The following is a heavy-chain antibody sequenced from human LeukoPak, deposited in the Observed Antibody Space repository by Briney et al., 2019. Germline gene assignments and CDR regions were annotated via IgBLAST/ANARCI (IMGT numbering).Heavy chain of an antibody. CDR3: ARDQAATNTQVRFCLD. J-gene: IGHJ4*02. CDR1: GYTFTSYG. Sequence: ASVKVSCKASGYTFTSYGISWVRQAPGQRLEWVGWISAYNGNTNFAQKLQGRVTMTTDTSTSTAYMYLRSLRSDDTAVYYCARDQAATNTQVRFCLDWGQGTLVTVSS. CDR2: ISAYNGNT. D-gene: IGHD3-9*01. V-gene: IGHV1-18*01.